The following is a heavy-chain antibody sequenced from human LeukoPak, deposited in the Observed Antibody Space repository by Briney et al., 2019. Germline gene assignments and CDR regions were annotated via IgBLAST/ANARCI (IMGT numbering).Heavy chain of an antibody. CDR3: AKCVVVTQGGFDF. CDR2: ISDSGGST. Sequence: GGSLRLSCTASGFTFSSYAMSWVRQAPGKGLEWVSVISDSGGSTYYADSVKGRFTISRDNSKNRLYLQMNTPRAEDTAVYYCAKCVVVTQGGFDFWGQGTLVTVSS. CDR1: GFTFSSYA. J-gene: IGHJ4*02. V-gene: IGHV3-23*01. D-gene: IGHD2-15*01.